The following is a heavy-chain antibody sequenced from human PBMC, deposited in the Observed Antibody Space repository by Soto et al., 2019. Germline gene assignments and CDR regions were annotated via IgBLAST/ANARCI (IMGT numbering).Heavy chain of an antibody. CDR3: AKDRGDPGYSYGYRGLVY. V-gene: IGHV3-30*18. Sequence: QVQLVESGGGVVQPGRSLRLACAASGFIFSSYGIHWVRQAPGKGLEWGAVVSYDGSNKYYGDSAKGRFTISRDNSKNAVYMQVNSLRDEDTAVYYCAKDRGDPGYSYGYRGLVYWRQRTMVTVSS. D-gene: IGHD5-18*01. J-gene: IGHJ4*02. CDR2: VSYDGSNK. CDR1: GFIFSSYG.